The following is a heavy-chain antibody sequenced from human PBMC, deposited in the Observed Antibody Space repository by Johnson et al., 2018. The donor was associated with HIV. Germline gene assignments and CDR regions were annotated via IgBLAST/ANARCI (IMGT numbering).Heavy chain of an antibody. J-gene: IGHJ3*02. Sequence: QVQLVESGGGLVKPGGSLRLSCAASGFAFSDYHMSWIRQAPGKGLEWVSYISNTGSTKNDGDSVKGRFTISRDNGKNSLYLQMNSLRAEDTAVYYCASREVGAKSEHAFDIRGQGTMVTDSS. CDR1: GFAFSDYH. CDR2: ISNTGSTK. V-gene: IGHV3-11*04. CDR3: ASREVGAKSEHAFDI. D-gene: IGHD1-26*01.